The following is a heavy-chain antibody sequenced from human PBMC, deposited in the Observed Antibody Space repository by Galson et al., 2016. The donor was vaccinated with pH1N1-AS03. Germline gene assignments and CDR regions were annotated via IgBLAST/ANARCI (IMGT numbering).Heavy chain of an antibody. CDR2: INPNNGVT. V-gene: IGHV1-2*04. CDR3: ARYTEYDGRVDY. J-gene: IGHJ4*02. Sequence: SVKVSCKASGYIFTGFYVHWVRQAPGQGLEWMGWINPNNGVTNYAQKFQAWVTMTGDTSISTAYMELYGLKSDDTAVYYCARYTEYDGRVDYWGQGILVTVSS. D-gene: IGHD1-26*01. CDR1: GYIFTGFY.